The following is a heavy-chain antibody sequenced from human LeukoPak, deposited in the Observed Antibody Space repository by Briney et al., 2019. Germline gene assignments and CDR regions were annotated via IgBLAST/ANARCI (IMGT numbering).Heavy chain of an antibody. CDR2: IYTSGST. CDR1: GGSISSYY. D-gene: IGHD2-15*01. CDR3: ARDHCGGSCQSDAFDI. Sequence: SETLSLTCTVSGGSISSYYWSWIRQPAGKGLEWIGRIYTSGSTNYNPSLKSRVTMSVDTSKNQFSLKLSSVTAADTAAYYCARDHCGGSCQSDAFDIWGQGTMVTVSS. J-gene: IGHJ3*02. V-gene: IGHV4-4*07.